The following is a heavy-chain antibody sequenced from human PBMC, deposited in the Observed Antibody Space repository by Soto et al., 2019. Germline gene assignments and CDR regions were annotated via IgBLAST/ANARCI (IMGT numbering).Heavy chain of an antibody. CDR1: GGTFSSYA. D-gene: IGHD3-22*01. CDR2: IIPIFGTA. V-gene: IGHV1-69*13. CDR3: ARIVSAMIFSSWFDP. Sequence: ASVKVSCKASGGTFSSYAISWVRQAPGQGLEWMGGIIPIFGTANYAQKFQGRVTITADESTSTAYMELSSLRSEDTAVYYCARIVSAMIFSSWFDPWGQGTLVTVSS. J-gene: IGHJ5*02.